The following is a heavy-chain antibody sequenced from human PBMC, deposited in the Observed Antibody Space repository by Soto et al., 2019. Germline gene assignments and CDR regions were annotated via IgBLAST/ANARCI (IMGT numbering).Heavy chain of an antibody. CDR2: IYPGDSDT. CDR1: GYSFTSYW. V-gene: IGHV5-51*01. Sequence: GESLKISCKGSGYSFTSYWIGWVRQMPGKGLEWMGIIYPGDSDTRYSPSFQGQVTISADKSISTAYLQWSSLKASDTAMYYCARLVGPMGIMYYFDYWGQGTLVTVSS. D-gene: IGHD2-15*01. CDR3: ARLVGPMGIMYYFDY. J-gene: IGHJ4*02.